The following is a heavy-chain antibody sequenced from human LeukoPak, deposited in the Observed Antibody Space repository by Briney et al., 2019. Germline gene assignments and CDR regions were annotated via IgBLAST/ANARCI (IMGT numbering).Heavy chain of an antibody. CDR2: VSYSGST. J-gene: IGHJ4*02. CDR3: AVYRGGTMFYD. CDR1: GGSMSIYY. D-gene: IGHD1-1*01. V-gene: IGHV4-59*04. Sequence: SETLSLTCSVAGGSMSIYYWSWIRQPPGKGLEWIGYVSYSGSTSYNPSLKSRVTMSVDTSKNQFSLNLSSVTAADTAVYYCAVYRGGTMFYDWGRGTLVTVSS.